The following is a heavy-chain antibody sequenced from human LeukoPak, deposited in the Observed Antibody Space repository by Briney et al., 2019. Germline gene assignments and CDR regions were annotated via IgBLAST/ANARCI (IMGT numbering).Heavy chain of an antibody. Sequence: PSETLSLTCAVYGGSFSGYYWSWIRQPPGKGLEWIGEINHSGSTNYNPSLKSRVTISVDTSKNQFSLKLSSVTAADTAVYYCARGIVGALRDGDAFDIWGQGTMVTVSS. CDR1: GGSFSGYY. J-gene: IGHJ3*02. D-gene: IGHD1-26*01. CDR2: INHSGST. V-gene: IGHV4-34*01. CDR3: ARGIVGALRDGDAFDI.